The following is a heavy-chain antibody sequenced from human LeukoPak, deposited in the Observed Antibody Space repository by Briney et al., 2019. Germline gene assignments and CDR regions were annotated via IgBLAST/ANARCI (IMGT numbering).Heavy chain of an antibody. CDR1: GYTFTGYY. V-gene: IGHV1-2*02. CDR2: INANSGGT. CDR3: ARRVTTILNWFDP. J-gene: IGHJ5*02. Sequence: ASVKVSCKASGYTFTGYYMHWVRQAPGQGLEWMGWINANSGGTNYAQKFQGRATMTRDTSISTAYMELSRLRSDDTAVYYCARRVTTILNWFDPWGQGTLVTVPS. D-gene: IGHD4-17*01.